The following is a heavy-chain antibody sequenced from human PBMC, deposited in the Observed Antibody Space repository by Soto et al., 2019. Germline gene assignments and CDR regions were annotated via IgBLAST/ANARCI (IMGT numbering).Heavy chain of an antibody. CDR1: GGSIVNGDYY. CDR2: IYYSGGT. V-gene: IGHV4-30-4*01. J-gene: IGHJ5*02. CDR3: ARDYYDSSGYNYFDP. Sequence: ASETLSLTCTVSGGSIVNGDYYWSWIRQPPGKGLEWIGYIYYSGGTSYTPSLKSRVIISLDTSKNQFSLKLSSLTAADTAVYYCARDYYDSSGYNYFDPWGQGTLVTVSS. D-gene: IGHD3-22*01.